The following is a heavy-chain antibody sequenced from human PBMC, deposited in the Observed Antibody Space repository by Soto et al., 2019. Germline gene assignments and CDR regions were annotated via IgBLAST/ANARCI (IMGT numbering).Heavy chain of an antibody. CDR2: ISESGGST. Sequence: DVQLLESGGGLVQPGGSLRLSCAASGFTFTTYAMNWVRQAPGKGLEWVSGISESGGSTYYADSVKGRFTISRDNSKNTLFLQMNSLRAEDTAVYHCAKAVMVRGIYYGMDVRGQGTTVTVS. V-gene: IGHV3-23*01. D-gene: IGHD3-10*01. J-gene: IGHJ6*02. CDR1: GFTFTTYA. CDR3: AKAVMVRGIYYGMDV.